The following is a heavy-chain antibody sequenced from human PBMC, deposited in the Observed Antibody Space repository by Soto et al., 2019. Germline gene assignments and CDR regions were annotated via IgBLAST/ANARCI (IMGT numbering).Heavy chain of an antibody. D-gene: IGHD5-12*01. V-gene: IGHV4-59*01. CDR3: ARERGYSAPYYYYGMDV. CDR2: IYYSGST. Sequence: EMGPPSETLSLTCTVSGGSISSYYWSWIRQPPGKGLEWIGYIYYSGSTNYNPSLKSRVTISVDTSKNQFSLKLSSVTAADTAVYYCARERGYSAPYYYYGMDVWGQGTTVTVSS. J-gene: IGHJ6*02. CDR1: GGSISSYY.